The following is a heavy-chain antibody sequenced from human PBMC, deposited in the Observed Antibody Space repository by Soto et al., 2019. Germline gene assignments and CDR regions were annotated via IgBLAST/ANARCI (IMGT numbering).Heavy chain of an antibody. CDR2: IYYSGST. Sequence: LSLTCTVSGGSISSGGYYWSWIRQHPGKGLEWIGYIYYSGSTYYNPSLKSRVTISVDTSKNQFSLKLSSVTAADTAVYYCARGYYEMLTGNYKESYYHDMDVWGQGTTVTVSS. CDR1: GGSISSGGYY. D-gene: IGHD3-9*01. J-gene: IGHJ6*02. CDR3: ARGYYEMLTGNYKESYYHDMDV. V-gene: IGHV4-31*03.